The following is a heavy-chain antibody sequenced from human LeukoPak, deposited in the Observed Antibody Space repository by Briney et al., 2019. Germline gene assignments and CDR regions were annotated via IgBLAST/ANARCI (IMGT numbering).Heavy chain of an antibody. CDR2: MNPNSGNR. V-gene: IGHV1-8*01. CDR3: GRAGSSGTYYYHMDV. Sequence: GASVKVSCKASGYTFNSYDINWVRQATGQGLEWMGWMNPNSGNRGYAQKFQGRVSMTRNNSINTAYMELGSLRSEDTAVYYCGRAGSSGTYYYHMDVWGKGTTVTVSS. CDR1: GYTFNSYD. J-gene: IGHJ6*03. D-gene: IGHD3-10*01.